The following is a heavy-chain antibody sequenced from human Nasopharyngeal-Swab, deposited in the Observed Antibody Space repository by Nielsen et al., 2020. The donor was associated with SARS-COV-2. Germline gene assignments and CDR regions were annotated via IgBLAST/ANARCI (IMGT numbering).Heavy chain of an antibody. D-gene: IGHD6-6*01. V-gene: IGHV4-34*01. J-gene: IGHJ4*02. Sequence: WIRQSPGKGLEWIAEINHSGSTNYNPSLKSRVTISVDTSKNQFSLKLSSVTAADTAVYYCAREGLYSSSLAYWGQGTLVTVSS. CDR2: INHSGST. CDR3: AREGLYSSSLAY.